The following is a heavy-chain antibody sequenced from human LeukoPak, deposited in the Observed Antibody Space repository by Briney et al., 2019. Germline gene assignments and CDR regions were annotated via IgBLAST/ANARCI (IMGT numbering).Heavy chain of an antibody. CDR3: ARVGAVTAGY. CDR2: ISSSSTNV. D-gene: IGHD6-19*01. V-gene: IGHV3-21*01. Sequence: PGGSLRLSCAASGFTFSSYSMNWVRQAPGRGLEWVSSISSSSTNVYYIDSVKGRFTISRDNAKNSLYLQLNSLRAEDTAVYYCARVGAVTAGYWGQGTLVTVSS. J-gene: IGHJ4*02. CDR1: GFTFSSYS.